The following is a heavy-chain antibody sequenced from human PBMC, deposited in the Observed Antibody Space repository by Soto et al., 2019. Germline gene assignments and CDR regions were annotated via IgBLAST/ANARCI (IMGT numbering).Heavy chain of an antibody. CDR2: ITWNSGNI. CDR3: VKVSDADFDRVFLTAEDFVAY. V-gene: IGHV3-9*01. Sequence: EVQLVESGGGLVRPGRSLRLSCTASGFTFDDYAMHWVRQAPGRGLEWVSGITWNSGNIDYADSVKGRFTIARDDDKNPLYLKMNSLRPEDTTIYYCVKVSDADFDRVFLTAEDFVAYWGHGPRVTVS. J-gene: IGHJ4*01. D-gene: IGHD3-9*01. CDR1: GFTFDDYA.